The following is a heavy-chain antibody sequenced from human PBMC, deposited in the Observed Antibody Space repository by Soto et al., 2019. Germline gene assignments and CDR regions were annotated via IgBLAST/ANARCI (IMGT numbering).Heavy chain of an antibody. CDR3: ARDPQIVVVPAAPDSYYYYGMDV. V-gene: IGHV4-30-4*01. CDR1: CGSISSGDYY. J-gene: IGHJ6*02. D-gene: IGHD2-2*01. CDR2: IYYSGST. Sequence: SETLSLTCTVSCGSISSGDYYWSWIRQPPGKGLEWIGYIYYSGSTYYNPSLKSRVTISVDTSKNQFSLKLSSVTAADTAVYYCARDPQIVVVPAAPDSYYYYGMDVWGQGTTVTVSS.